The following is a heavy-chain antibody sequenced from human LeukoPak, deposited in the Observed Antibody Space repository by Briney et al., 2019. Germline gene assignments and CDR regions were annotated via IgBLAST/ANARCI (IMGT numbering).Heavy chain of an antibody. J-gene: IGHJ5*02. V-gene: IGHV3-66*01. CDR1: GITLRSNY. D-gene: IGHD5-24*01. Sequence: GGSLTLSCAPSGITLRSNYISWLRQAPGKGLEWASFFCSGCRTYYADSVRGRFTISRDNSKNTLYLQMNTLRAEDTAVYYCARGSRDGYGMFDPWGQGALVTVSS. CDR2: FCSGCRT. CDR3: ARGSRDGYGMFDP.